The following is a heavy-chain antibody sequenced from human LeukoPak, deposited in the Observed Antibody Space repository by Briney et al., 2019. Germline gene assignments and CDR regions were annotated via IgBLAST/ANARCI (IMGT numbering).Heavy chain of an antibody. CDR3: ARDGSVGSGYPNY. D-gene: IGHD2-15*01. J-gene: IGHJ4*02. CDR1: GGTFSSYA. CDR2: IIPIFGTA. V-gene: IGHV1-69*13. Sequence: GASVKVSCKASGGTFSSYAISWVRQAPGQGLEWMGGIIPIFGTANYAQKFQGRVTITADESTSTAYMELRSLRSDDTAVYYCARDGSVGSGYPNYWGQGTLVTVSS.